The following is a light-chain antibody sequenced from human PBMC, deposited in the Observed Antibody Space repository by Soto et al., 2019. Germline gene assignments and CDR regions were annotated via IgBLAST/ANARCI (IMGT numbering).Light chain of an antibody. J-gene: IGKJ1*01. CDR1: QTITTY. CDR2: GAS. Sequence: DIQMTQSPSSLSASVGDRVTITCRASQTITTYLNWYQQKPGKAPKLLIYGASSLQSGVPSMFTGSGSGTDFILTISSLQPADSATYHCQPIHSTPWTFGQGTKVEIK. CDR3: QPIHSTPWT. V-gene: IGKV1-39*01.